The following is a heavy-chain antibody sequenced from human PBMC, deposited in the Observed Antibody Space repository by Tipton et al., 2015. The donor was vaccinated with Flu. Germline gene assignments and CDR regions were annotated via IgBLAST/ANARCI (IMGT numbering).Heavy chain of an antibody. CDR1: GGTFSSYA. D-gene: IGHD5-18*01. CDR2: IIPIFGTA. CDR3: ARDRGSYGLIGHYYYYMDV. Sequence: QVQLVQSGAEVKKPGSSVKVSCKASGGTFSSYAISWVRQAPGQGLEWMGGIIPIFGTANYAQKFQGRVTITADESTSTAYMELSSLRSEDTAVYYCARDRGSYGLIGHYYYYMDVWGKGTTVTVSS. J-gene: IGHJ6*03. V-gene: IGHV1-69*01.